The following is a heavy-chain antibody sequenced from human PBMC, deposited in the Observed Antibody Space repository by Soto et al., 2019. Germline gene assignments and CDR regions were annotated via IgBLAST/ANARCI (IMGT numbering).Heavy chain of an antibody. CDR1: GFTFSRDG. D-gene: IGHD4-17*01. V-gene: IGHV3-23*01. J-gene: IGHJ4*02. Sequence: PGGSLRLSCAASGFTFSRDGRSWVRQAPGKGLEWVSLITDNGGSTYYADSVKGRFTISRDNTKNTLFLQMNSLRAEDTAVYYCAKERATTTAFDYWGQGALVTVYS. CDR2: ITDNGGST. CDR3: AKERATTTAFDY.